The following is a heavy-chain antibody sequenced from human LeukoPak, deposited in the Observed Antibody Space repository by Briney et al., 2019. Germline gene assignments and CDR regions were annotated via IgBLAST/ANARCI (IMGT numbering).Heavy chain of an antibody. V-gene: IGHV1-18*04. D-gene: IGHD3-9*01. J-gene: IGHJ4*02. CDR1: GYTFTSYG. CDR2: ISAYNGNT. Sequence: ASVKVSCKASGYTFTSYGISWVRQAPGQGLEWMGWISAYNGNTNYAQKLQGRVTMTTDTSTSTAYMELRSLRSDGTAVYYCAREERYFDWLSGDFDYWGQGTLVTVSS. CDR3: AREERYFDWLSGDFDY.